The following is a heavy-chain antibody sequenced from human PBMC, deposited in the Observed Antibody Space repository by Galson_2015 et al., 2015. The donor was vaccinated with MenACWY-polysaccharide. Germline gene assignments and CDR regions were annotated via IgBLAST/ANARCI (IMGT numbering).Heavy chain of an antibody. Sequence: SVKVSCKASGYTFTRYDINWVRQAAGQGLEWMGWMNPNSGNAGYAQKFQGRVTMTRNTSISTVYMELSSLKSEDTALYYCARGSGRVDEGDDWFDPWGQGTLVTVSS. CDR1: GYTFTRYD. CDR3: ARGSGRVDEGDDWFDP. J-gene: IGHJ5*01. V-gene: IGHV1-8*01. CDR2: MNPNSGNA. D-gene: IGHD1-26*01.